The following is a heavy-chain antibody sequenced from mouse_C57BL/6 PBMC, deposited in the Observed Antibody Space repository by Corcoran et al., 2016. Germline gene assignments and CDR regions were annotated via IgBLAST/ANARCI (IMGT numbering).Heavy chain of an antibody. Sequence: EVQLQQSGPVLVKPGASVKMSCKASGYTFTDYYMNWVKQSHGKSLEWIGVINPYNGGTSYNQKFKGKATLTVDKSSSTAYMELNSLTSEDSAVYYCARRPLYYGNSYWYFDVWGTGTTATVSS. J-gene: IGHJ1*03. CDR1: GYTFTDYY. V-gene: IGHV1-19*01. D-gene: IGHD2-1*01. CDR3: ARRPLYYGNSYWYFDV. CDR2: INPYNGGT.